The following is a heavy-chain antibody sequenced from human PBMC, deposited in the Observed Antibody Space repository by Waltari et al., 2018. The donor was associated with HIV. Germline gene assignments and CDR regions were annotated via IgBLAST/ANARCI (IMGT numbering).Heavy chain of an antibody. CDR3: AGSRSSGSSVYYGMDV. D-gene: IGHD3-22*01. CDR2: IDHSGST. Sequence: HVQLQESGPGLVKPSGPLSLTCAVPGGSITSSHWWSSVRQPPGKGLEWIGEIDHSGSTNYNPSLKSRVTISLDKSKNQFSLKLSSVTAADTALYYCAGSRSSGSSVYYGMDVWGQGTTVTVSS. J-gene: IGHJ6*02. CDR1: GGSITSSHW. V-gene: IGHV4-4*02.